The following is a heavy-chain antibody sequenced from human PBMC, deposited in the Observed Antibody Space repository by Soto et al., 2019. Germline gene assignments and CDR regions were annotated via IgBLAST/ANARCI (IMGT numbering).Heavy chain of an antibody. D-gene: IGHD2-15*01. V-gene: IGHV3-23*01. CDR1: GFTFSRFA. J-gene: IGHJ4*02. CDR3: AKDYGLGGGSCFPY. CDR2: ISGSGDNT. Sequence: EVQLLESGGGLVQPGGSLRLSCAASGFTFSRFAMSWVRQAPGKGLEWISAISGSGDNTYYADSVKGRSAISRDNSGNTLYLQMNSLRADDTALYYCAKDYGLGGGSCFPYWGQGTLVTVSA.